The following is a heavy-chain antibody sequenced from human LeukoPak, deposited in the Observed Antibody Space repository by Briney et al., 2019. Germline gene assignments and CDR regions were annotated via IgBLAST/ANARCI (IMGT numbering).Heavy chain of an antibody. D-gene: IGHD3-9*01. J-gene: IGHJ3*02. CDR1: GITFSSYG. V-gene: IGHV3-23*01. Sequence: GGTLRLSCAASGITFSSYGMSWVRQAPGKGLEWVSSISSTGGTTYYADSVKGRFTISRDNSKNTLSLQMNSLRAEDTAVYYCAKDWGLWLLVAFDIWGQGTMVTVSS. CDR2: ISSTGGTT. CDR3: AKDWGLWLLVAFDI.